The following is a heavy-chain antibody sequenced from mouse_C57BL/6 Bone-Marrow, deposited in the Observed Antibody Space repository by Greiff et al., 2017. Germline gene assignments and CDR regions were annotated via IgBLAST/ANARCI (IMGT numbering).Heavy chain of an antibody. CDR3: ASTLDSSGYGGPWFAY. CDR2: IYPGGGYT. D-gene: IGHD3-2*02. CDR1: GYTFTNYW. Sequence: VKLQESGAELVRPGTSVKMSCKASGYTFTNYWIGWAKQRPGHGLEWIGDIYPGGGYTNYNEKFKGKDTLTADKSSSTAYMQFSSLTSEDSAIYYCASTLDSSGYGGPWFAYWGQGTLVTVSA. V-gene: IGHV1-63*01. J-gene: IGHJ3*01.